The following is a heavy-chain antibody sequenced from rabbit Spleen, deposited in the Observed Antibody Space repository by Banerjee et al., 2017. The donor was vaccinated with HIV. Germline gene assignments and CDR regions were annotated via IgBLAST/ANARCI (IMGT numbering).Heavy chain of an antibody. J-gene: IGHJ6*01. V-gene: IGHV1S45*01. CDR3: ARDTGSSFSSYGMDL. D-gene: IGHD8-1*01. CDR2: INAVTGKA. CDR1: GFSFSNKAV. Sequence: QDHLVESGGGLVQPGGSLTLTCTASGFSFSNKAVMCWVRQAPGKGLEWIACINAVTGKAVYASWAKGRFTFSKTSSTTVTLQMTSLTAADTATYFCARDTGSSFSSYGMDLWGPGTLVTVS.